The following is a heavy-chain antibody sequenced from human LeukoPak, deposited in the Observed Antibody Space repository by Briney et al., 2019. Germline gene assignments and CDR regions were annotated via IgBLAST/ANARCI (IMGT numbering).Heavy chain of an antibody. Sequence: GGSLRLSCAASGFTFSSYAMHWVRQAPGKGLEWVAVISYDGSNKYYADSVKGRFTISRDNSKNTLYLQMNSLRAEDTAVYYCARDRDSSGLPRDYWGQGTLVTVSS. J-gene: IGHJ4*02. CDR2: ISYDGSNK. D-gene: IGHD3-22*01. V-gene: IGHV3-30-3*01. CDR1: GFTFSSYA. CDR3: ARDRDSSGLPRDY.